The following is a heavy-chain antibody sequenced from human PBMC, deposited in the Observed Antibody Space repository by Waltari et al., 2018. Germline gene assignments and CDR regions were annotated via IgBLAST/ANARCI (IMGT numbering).Heavy chain of an antibody. J-gene: IGHJ4*02. CDR1: GWSFSGYY. V-gene: IGHV4-34*01. CDR2: INHSGST. CDR3: ARGYRPKI. Sequence: QVQLQQWGAGLLKPSETLSLTCAVSGWSFSGYYWSWIRQPPGKGLEWIGEINHSGSTNYNPSLKSRVTISVDTSKNQFSLKLSSVTAADTAVYYCARGYRPKIWGQGTLVTVSS.